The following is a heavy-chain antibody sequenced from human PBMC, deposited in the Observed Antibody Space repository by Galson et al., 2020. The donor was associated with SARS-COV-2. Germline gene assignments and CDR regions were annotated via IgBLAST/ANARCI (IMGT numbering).Heavy chain of an antibody. Sequence: SETMSLTCSVSDYSISSGYYWGWIRQPPGKGLEWIASIYHTGDTYYSPSLKSRVSISVDTPKNQFSLKLTSVTAADMAVYYCARAGGDGRTGFDYWGQGTLVTVSS. V-gene: IGHV4-38-2*02. CDR1: DYSISSGYY. CDR3: ARAGGDGRTGFDY. CDR2: IYHTGDT. J-gene: IGHJ4*02. D-gene: IGHD3-16*01.